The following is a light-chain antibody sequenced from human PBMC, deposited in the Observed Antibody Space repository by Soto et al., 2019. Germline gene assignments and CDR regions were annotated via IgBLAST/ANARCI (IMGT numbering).Light chain of an antibody. Sequence: DIQMTQSPFSLSASAGDRVTITCRASRGIRNDLAWYQQKPGKAPKRLIYAASTLESGVPPRFSGSGSGTEFTLTISSLQPEDFATYYCLQYNNYPRTFGQGTRVEIK. CDR2: AAS. CDR3: LQYNNYPRT. CDR1: RGIRND. V-gene: IGKV1-17*01. J-gene: IGKJ1*01.